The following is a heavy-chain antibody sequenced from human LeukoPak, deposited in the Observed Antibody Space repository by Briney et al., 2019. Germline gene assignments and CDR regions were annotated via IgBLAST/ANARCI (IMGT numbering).Heavy chain of an antibody. V-gene: IGHV3-23*01. J-gene: IGHJ6*02. CDR3: VKHWRSFYYGMDV. Sequence: GGSLRLSCAVSGFTFSSYAMSWVRQAPGKGLEWVSAISGSGGSTYYADSVKGRFTISRDNSKNTLYLQMNSLRAEDTAVYYCVKHWRSFYYGMDVWGQGTTVTVSS. CDR1: GFTFSSYA. CDR2: ISGSGGST.